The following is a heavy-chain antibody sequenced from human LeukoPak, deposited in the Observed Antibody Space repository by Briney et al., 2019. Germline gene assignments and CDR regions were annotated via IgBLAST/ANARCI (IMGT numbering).Heavy chain of an antibody. CDR2: ISGGAGTP. J-gene: IGHJ4*02. Sequence: GGSLRLSCAASGFTFSNYAMSWVRQAPGKGLEWVSGISGGAGTPYYADSVKGRFTISRDNSKNILYLQMSSLRAEDTAVYYCAKRRTTVITMDYFDYWGQGTLVTVSS. V-gene: IGHV3-23*01. D-gene: IGHD4-17*01. CDR3: AKRRTTVITMDYFDY. CDR1: GFTFSNYA.